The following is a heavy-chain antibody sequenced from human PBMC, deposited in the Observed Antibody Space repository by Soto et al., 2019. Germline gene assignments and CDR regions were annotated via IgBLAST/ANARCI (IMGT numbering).Heavy chain of an antibody. D-gene: IGHD2-2*01. V-gene: IGHV4-31*03. CDR2: ISYSGST. CDR1: GKSIATGAYY. CDR3: ARVVRSTTPPGAFEI. J-gene: IGHJ3*02. Sequence: SETLSLTCTVSGKSIATGAYYWSWIRQHPGKGLEWIGYISYSGSTYYNPSLKSRFTISVDTSKNQFSLILTAVTAADTAVYYCARVVRSTTPPGAFEIWGPGTMVTVSS.